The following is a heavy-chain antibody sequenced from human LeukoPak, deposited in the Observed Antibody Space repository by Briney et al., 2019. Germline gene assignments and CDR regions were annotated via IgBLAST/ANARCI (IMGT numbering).Heavy chain of an antibody. CDR2: INWNGGST. J-gene: IGHJ4*02. D-gene: IGHD6-19*01. CDR1: GFTFDDYG. V-gene: IGHV3-20*01. Sequence: GGSLRLSCAASGFTFDDYGMRWVRHAPGKGLEWVSGINWNGGSTVYAESVKGRLTISRDNAKYSLYLQMNSLRADDTALYHCARGDSSGWYLVFYYWGQGTLVTVSS. CDR3: ARGDSSGWYLVFYY.